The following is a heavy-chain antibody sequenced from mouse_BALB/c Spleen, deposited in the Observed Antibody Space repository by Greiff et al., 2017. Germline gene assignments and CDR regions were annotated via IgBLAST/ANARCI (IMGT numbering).Heavy chain of an antibody. Sequence: QVQLQQSGAELARPGASVKMSCKASGYTFTSYTMHWVKQRPGQGLEWIGYINPSSGYTNYNQKLKDKATLTADKSSSTAYMQLSSLTSEDSAVYYCARGVVATRGWFADWGQGTLVTVSA. D-gene: IGHD1-1*01. CDR3: ARGVVATRGWFAD. CDR2: INPSSGYT. J-gene: IGHJ3*01. V-gene: IGHV1-4*01. CDR1: GYTFTSYT.